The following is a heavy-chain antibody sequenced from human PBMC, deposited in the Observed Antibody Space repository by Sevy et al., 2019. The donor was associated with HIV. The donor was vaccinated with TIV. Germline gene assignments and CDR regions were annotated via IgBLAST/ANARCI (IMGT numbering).Heavy chain of an antibody. Sequence: GGSLRLSCAASGFTVSSNYMSWVRQAPGKGLEWVSVIYSGGSTYYADSVKGGFTISRDNSKNTLYLQMNSLRAEDTAVYYCARLGYDSSGYYYFDYWGQGTLVTVSS. V-gene: IGHV3-53*01. CDR2: IYSGGST. J-gene: IGHJ4*02. CDR3: ARLGYDSSGYYYFDY. D-gene: IGHD3-22*01. CDR1: GFTVSSNY.